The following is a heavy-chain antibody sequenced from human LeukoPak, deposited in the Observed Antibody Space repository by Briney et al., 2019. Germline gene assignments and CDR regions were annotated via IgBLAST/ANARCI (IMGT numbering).Heavy chain of an antibody. J-gene: IGHJ4*02. CDR1: GFTFGSYA. V-gene: IGHV3-30-3*01. CDR3: ATAPDFVAAAGGGY. CDR2: ISYDGTNK. D-gene: IGHD3-3*01. Sequence: GGSLRLSCAASGFTFGSYAMHWVRQAPGRGLEWVAGISYDGTNKYYADSVKGRFTLSRDISKNTVSLQMDGLRTEDTAVYYCATAPDFVAAAGGGYWGQGILVTVSS.